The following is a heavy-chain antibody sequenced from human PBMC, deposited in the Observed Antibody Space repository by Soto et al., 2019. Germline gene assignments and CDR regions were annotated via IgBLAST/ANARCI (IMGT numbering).Heavy chain of an antibody. CDR1: GGSISSSSYY. CDR2: IYYSGST. J-gene: IGHJ1*01. CDR3: ARGLRWYQRDFQH. V-gene: IGHV4-39*01. Sequence: SETLSLTCTVSGGSISSSSYYWGWIRQPPGKGLEWIGSIYYSGSTYYNPSLKSRVTISVDTSKNQFSLKLSSVTAADTAVYYCARGLRWYQRDFQHWGQGTLVTVSS. D-gene: IGHD4-17*01.